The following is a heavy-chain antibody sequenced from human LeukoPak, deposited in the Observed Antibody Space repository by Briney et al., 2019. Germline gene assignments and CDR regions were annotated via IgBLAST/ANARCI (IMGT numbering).Heavy chain of an antibody. D-gene: IGHD6-19*01. CDR2: ITWDGGDV. CDR1: GFIFDDYA. CDR3: VRGAGTGWRFDY. V-gene: IGHV3-43D*03. Sequence: GGSLRLSCAASGFIFDDYAMHWVRQAPGKGLEWVSLITWDGGDVYYADSVKGRFTISRDNAKNSVYLQMNSLRGEDTAVYYCVRGAGTGWRFDYWGQGTLVTVSS. J-gene: IGHJ4*02.